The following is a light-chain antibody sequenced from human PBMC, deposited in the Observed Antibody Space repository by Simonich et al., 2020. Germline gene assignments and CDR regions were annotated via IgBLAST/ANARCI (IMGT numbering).Light chain of an antibody. Sequence: QSALTQPPSASGSPGQSVPISCPGTSSDVGGYNYVSWYHQHPGKAPKLMIYEVSKRPSGVPDRFSGSKSGNTASLTVSGLQAEDEADYYCSSYAGSNNYVVFGGGTKLTVL. CDR3: SSYAGSNNYVV. CDR2: EVS. CDR1: SSDVGGYNY. V-gene: IGLV2-8*01. J-gene: IGLJ2*01.